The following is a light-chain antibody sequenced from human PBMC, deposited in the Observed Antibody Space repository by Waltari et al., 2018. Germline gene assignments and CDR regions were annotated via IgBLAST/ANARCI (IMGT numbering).Light chain of an antibody. CDR2: GAS. Sequence: EIVLTQSPGTLSLSPGERATLSCRASQSVNNNYLAWYQQKPGQAPRLLIHGASSRATGIPDRVSGSGSGTAFTLTISRLEPEDFAVYYCQEYGGKTFGQGTKVEIK. CDR1: QSVNNNY. CDR3: QEYGGKT. V-gene: IGKV3-20*01. J-gene: IGKJ1*01.